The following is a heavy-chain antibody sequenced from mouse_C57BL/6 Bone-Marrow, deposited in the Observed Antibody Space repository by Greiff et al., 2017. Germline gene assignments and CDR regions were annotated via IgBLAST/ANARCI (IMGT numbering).Heavy chain of an antibody. J-gene: IGHJ2*01. CDR1: GYAFSSYW. CDR3: ARSGITTRYFDY. D-gene: IGHD2-4*01. V-gene: IGHV1-80*01. CDR2: IYPGDGDT. Sequence: VQLQQSGAELVKPGASVKISCKASGYAFSSYWMNWVKQRPGKGLEWIGQIYPGDGDTNYNGKFKGKATLTADKSSSTAYMQLSSLTSEDSAVYFCARSGITTRYFDYWGQGTTLTVSS.